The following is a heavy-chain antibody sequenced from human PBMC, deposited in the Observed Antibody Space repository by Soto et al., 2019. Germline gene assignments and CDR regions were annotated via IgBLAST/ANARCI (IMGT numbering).Heavy chain of an antibody. D-gene: IGHD3-22*01. CDR2: ISSSSRTI. CDR1: GFTFSSYS. V-gene: IGHV3-48*02. J-gene: IGHJ4*02. Sequence: EVQLVESGGGLVQPGGSLRLSCAASGFTFSSYSMNWVRQAPGKGLEWVSYISSSSRTIYYADSVKGRFTISRDNAKNSLYLQMNSLRDEETAVYYCASGYYYDSSGYPIPIPAGVFDYWGQGTLVTVSS. CDR3: ASGYYYDSSGYPIPIPAGVFDY.